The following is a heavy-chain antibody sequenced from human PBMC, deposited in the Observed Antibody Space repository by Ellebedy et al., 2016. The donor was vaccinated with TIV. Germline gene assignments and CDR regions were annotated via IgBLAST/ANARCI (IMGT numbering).Heavy chain of an antibody. CDR3: ARDRASGYSYGVWFDP. J-gene: IGHJ5*02. CDR1: GYTFTGYF. Sequence: ASVKVSCKASGYTFTGYFVHWVRQAPGQGLEWMGWINPNSGGTNYAQKFQGRVTMTRDTSISTAYMELSRLRSDDTAVYYCARDRASGYSYGVWFDPWGQGTLVTVSS. CDR2: INPNSGGT. V-gene: IGHV1-2*02. D-gene: IGHD5-18*01.